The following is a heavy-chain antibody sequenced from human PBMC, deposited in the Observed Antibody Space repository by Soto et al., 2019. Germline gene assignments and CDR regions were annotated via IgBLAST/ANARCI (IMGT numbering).Heavy chain of an antibody. V-gene: IGHV4-34*01. CDR2: INHSGST. CDR1: GGSFSGYY. Sequence: SETLSLTCAVYGGSFSGYYWSWIRQPPGKGLEWIGEINHSGSTNYNPSLKSRVTISVDTSKNQFSLKLSSVTAADTAVYYCARGGVTMVRGSFRRYYGMDVWGQGTTVTVSS. D-gene: IGHD3-10*01. CDR3: ARGGVTMVRGSFRRYYGMDV. J-gene: IGHJ6*02.